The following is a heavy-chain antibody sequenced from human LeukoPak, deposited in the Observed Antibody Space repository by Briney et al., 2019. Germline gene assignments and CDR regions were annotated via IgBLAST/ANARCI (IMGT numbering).Heavy chain of an antibody. CDR1: GFTFSSYS. CDR2: ISSSSSYI. Sequence: KPGGSLRLSCAASGFTFSSYSMNWVRQAPGEGLEWVSSISSSSSYIYYADSVKGRFTISRDNAKNSLYLQMNSLRAEDTAVYYCARGHPEGWTFDYWGQGTLVTVSS. CDR3: ARGHPEGWTFDY. J-gene: IGHJ4*02. V-gene: IGHV3-21*01. D-gene: IGHD3/OR15-3a*01.